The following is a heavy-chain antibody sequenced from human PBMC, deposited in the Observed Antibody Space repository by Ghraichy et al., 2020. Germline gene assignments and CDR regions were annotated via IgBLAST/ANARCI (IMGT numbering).Heavy chain of an antibody. V-gene: IGHV3-72*01. D-gene: IGHD4-11*01. CDR2: IRSKASSYST. CDR3: TRDHDYSNPD. Sequence: GGSLRLSCAASGFRFSDDFMDWVRQAPGKGLEWVGRIRSKASSYSTEYAASVKGRFTISRDDSKNSLFLQMNSLKTEDTAVYYCTRDHDYSNPDWGQGTKVTVSS. CDR1: GFRFSDDF. J-gene: IGHJ3*01.